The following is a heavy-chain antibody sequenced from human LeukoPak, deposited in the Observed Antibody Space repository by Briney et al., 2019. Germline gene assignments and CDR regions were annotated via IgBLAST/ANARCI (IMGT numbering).Heavy chain of an antibody. Sequence: ASVKVSCKASGYTFTSYGISWVRQAPGQGLEWMGWISAYNGNTNYAQKLQGRVTMTTDTSTSTAYMELRSLRSDDTAVYYCARDLAAHYCSSTSCRTPNWFDPWGQGTLSPSPQ. J-gene: IGHJ5*02. CDR2: ISAYNGNT. CDR1: GYTFTSYG. CDR3: ARDLAAHYCSSTSCRTPNWFDP. D-gene: IGHD2-2*01. V-gene: IGHV1-18*01.